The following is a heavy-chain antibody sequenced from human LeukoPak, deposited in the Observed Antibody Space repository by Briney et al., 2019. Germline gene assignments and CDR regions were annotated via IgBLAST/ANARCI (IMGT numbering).Heavy chain of an antibody. CDR2: ISDSGGSK. CDR3: ASAGRRVAPDSYFAY. CDR1: GFTFSSYA. V-gene: IGHV3-23*01. J-gene: IGHJ4*02. Sequence: PGGSLRLSCAASGFTFSSYAMSWVRQAPGKGLEWVSGISDSGGSKYYADSVKGRLTISRDNSKNTLYLQIKNLRTEDTAVYYCASAGRRVAPDSYFAYWGQGTLVTVSS.